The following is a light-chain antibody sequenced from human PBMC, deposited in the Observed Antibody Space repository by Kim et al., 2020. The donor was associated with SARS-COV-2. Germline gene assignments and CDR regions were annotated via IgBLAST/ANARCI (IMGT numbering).Light chain of an antibody. CDR1: QSVGTS. CDR2: DAS. CDR3: HQRSDWPLT. Sequence: EIVLTQSPATLSLSPGERASLSCRASQSVGTSLVWYQQKVGQAPRLLIYDASKRATDIPAKFSGSGSGTDLTLTISSLESDDFAVYYCHQRSDWPLTFGGGTKVDIK. J-gene: IGKJ4*01. V-gene: IGKV3-11*01.